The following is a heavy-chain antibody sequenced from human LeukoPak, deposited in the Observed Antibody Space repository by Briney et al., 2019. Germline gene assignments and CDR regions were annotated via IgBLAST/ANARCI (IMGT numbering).Heavy chain of an antibody. CDR2: INWNGGST. Sequence: PGGSLRLSCAASGFTFDDYGMSWVRQPPGKGLEWVSGINWNGGSTGYADSVKGRFTISRDNAKSSLYLQMNSLRAEDTAVYYCARVGPWVNPDYYYYMDVWGKGTTVTVSS. D-gene: IGHD1-14*01. CDR1: GFTFDDYG. V-gene: IGHV3-20*04. CDR3: ARVGPWVNPDYYYYMDV. J-gene: IGHJ6*03.